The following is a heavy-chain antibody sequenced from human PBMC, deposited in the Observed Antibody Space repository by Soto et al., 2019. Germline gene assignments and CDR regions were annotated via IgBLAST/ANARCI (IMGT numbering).Heavy chain of an antibody. CDR1: GFTVSSNY. CDR3: ARDLRPNTFDY. J-gene: IGHJ4*02. D-gene: IGHD5-12*01. V-gene: IGHV3-66*01. Sequence: GGSLRLSCAASGFTVSSNYMSWVRQAPGKGLEWVSVIYSGGSTYYADSVKGRFTISRDNAKNTLYLQMNSLRAEDTAVYYCARDLRPNTFDYWGQGTLVTVSS. CDR2: IYSGGST.